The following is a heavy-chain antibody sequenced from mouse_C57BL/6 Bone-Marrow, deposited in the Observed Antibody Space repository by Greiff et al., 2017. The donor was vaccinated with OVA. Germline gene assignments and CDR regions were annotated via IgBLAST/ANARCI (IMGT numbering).Heavy chain of an antibody. CDR1: GYAFSSSW. Sequence: QVQLKESGPELVKPGASVKISCKASGYAFSSSWMNWVKQRPGKGLEWIGRIYPGDGDTNYNGKFKGKATLTADKSSSTAYMQLSSLTSEDSAVYFGARILTFYAMDYWGQGTSGTVSS. V-gene: IGHV1-82*01. J-gene: IGHJ4*01. D-gene: IGHD4-1*01. CDR3: ARILTFYAMDY. CDR2: IYPGDGDT.